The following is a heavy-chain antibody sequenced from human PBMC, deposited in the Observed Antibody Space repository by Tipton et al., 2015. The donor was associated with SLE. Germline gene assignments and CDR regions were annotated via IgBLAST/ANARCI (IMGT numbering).Heavy chain of an antibody. CDR2: IYYSGST. V-gene: IGHV4-59*08. D-gene: IGHD3-3*01. CDR1: GGSISSHY. Sequence: TLSLTCTVSGGSISSHYWSWIRQPPGKGLEWIGYIYYSGSTNYNPSLKSRVTISVDTSKNQFSLELSSVTAADTAVYYCARHRMEWLISRGYMDVWGKGTTVTVSS. CDR3: ARHRMEWLISRGYMDV. J-gene: IGHJ6*03.